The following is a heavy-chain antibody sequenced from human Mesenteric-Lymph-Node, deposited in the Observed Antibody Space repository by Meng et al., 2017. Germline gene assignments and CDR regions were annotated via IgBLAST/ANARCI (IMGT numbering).Heavy chain of an antibody. D-gene: IGHD6-19*01. Sequence: GGSLRLSVAASGFTFSSYWMSWVRQAQGKGLEWVANIKEDGSEKDYVDSVKGRFTISRDNAKKSLFLQMSSLRAEDTAVYYCARDAAVAGYFDYWGQGTLVTVSS. CDR3: ARDAAVAGYFDY. CDR1: GFTFSSYW. J-gene: IGHJ4*02. CDR2: IKEDGSEK. V-gene: IGHV3-7*01.